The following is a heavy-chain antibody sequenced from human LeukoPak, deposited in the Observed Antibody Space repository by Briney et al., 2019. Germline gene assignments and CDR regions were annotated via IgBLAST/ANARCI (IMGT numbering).Heavy chain of an antibody. V-gene: IGHV4-34*01. D-gene: IGHD3-3*01. CDR3: ARGDFEMATIDY. Sequence: PSETLSLTCAVYGGSFSGYYWSWIRQPPGKGLEWIGEINHSGSTNYNPSLKSRVTISVDTSKNQFSLKLSSVTAADTAVYYCARGDFEMATIDYWGQGTLVTVSS. CDR2: INHSGST. J-gene: IGHJ4*02. CDR1: GGSFSGYY.